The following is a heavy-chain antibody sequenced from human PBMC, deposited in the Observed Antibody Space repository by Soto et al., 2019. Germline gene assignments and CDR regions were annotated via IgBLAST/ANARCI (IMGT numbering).Heavy chain of an antibody. Sequence: ESGGVVVQPGGSLRLSCAASGFTFDDYTMHWVRQAPGKGLEWVSLISWDGGSTYYADSVKGRFTISRDNSKNSLYLQMNSLRTEDTALYYCAKVVAAKYYYYGMDVWGQGTTVTVSS. CDR1: GFTFDDYT. J-gene: IGHJ6*02. V-gene: IGHV3-43*01. CDR2: ISWDGGST. CDR3: AKVVAAKYYYYGMDV. D-gene: IGHD2-15*01.